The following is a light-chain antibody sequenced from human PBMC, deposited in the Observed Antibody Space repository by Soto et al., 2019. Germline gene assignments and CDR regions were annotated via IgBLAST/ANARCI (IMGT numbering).Light chain of an antibody. CDR2: INT. CDR3: KSYDSSLSAVV. Sequence: QSVLTQPPSVSGAPGQRVTISCTGSSSNIGAPYDVHWYQHLPGTAPKLLIYINTDRPSGVPDRFSGSRSGTSASLAISGLQAEDEADYYCKSYDSSLSAVVFGGGTKLTVL. J-gene: IGLJ2*01. V-gene: IGLV1-40*01. CDR1: SSNIGAPYD.